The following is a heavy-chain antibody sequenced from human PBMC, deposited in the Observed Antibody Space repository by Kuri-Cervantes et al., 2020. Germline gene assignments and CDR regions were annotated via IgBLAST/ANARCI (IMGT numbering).Heavy chain of an antibody. Sequence: GGSLRLSCVASGFSISNYWMSWVRQASGKGLEWVSVIGGSSGTTFYADSVRGRFTISRDDSKNTLYLQMNSLRAEDTAVYYCVKDTLYSGTYRHNFDYWGQGTLVTVSS. CDR1: GFSISNYW. CDR2: IGGSSGTT. J-gene: IGHJ4*02. V-gene: IGHV3-23*01. D-gene: IGHD1-26*01. CDR3: VKDTLYSGTYRHNFDY.